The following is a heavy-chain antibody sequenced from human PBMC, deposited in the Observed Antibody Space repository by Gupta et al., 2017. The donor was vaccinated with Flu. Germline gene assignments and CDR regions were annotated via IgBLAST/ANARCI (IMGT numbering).Heavy chain of an antibody. Sequence: QVQLQQWGAGLLKPSETLSLTCAVYGGSFSGYYWSWIRQPPGKGLEWIGEINHSGSTNYNPSLKSRVTISVDTSKNQFSLKLSSVTAADTAVYYCAGGITMVRGVTRFGMDVWGQGTTVTVSS. CDR1: GGSFSGYY. V-gene: IGHV4-34*01. D-gene: IGHD3-10*01. J-gene: IGHJ6*02. CDR3: AGGITMVRGVTRFGMDV. CDR2: INHSGST.